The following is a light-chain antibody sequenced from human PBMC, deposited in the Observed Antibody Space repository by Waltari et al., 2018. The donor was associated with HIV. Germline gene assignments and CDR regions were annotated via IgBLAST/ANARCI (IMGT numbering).Light chain of an antibody. J-gene: IGKJ2*01. Sequence: DTQMTQSPSSLSASVGDRVIITCRASQSISTYLNWYQQKPGKAPKLLIYAASNLQSGVPSGFRGGGSGTDFSLTISSLQPEDFATYYCQQGYSSPYTFGQGTKVEIK. CDR2: AAS. V-gene: IGKV1-39*01. CDR3: QQGYSSPYT. CDR1: QSISTY.